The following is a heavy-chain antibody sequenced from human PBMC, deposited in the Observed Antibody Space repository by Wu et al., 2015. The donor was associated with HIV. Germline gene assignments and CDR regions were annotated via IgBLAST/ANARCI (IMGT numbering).Heavy chain of an antibody. J-gene: IGHJ3*02. Sequence: QVQLVQSGAEVRKPGSSVKVSCKASGGTFSRSGFSWVRQVPGQGFEWMGRIIPILGVASYVPKFLGRVTFTADESTRTAYMELSSVRSEDTAMYYCARAPAGSSDYKSAFDIWGQGTMVTVSS. CDR2: IIPILGVA. V-gene: IGHV1-69*04. D-gene: IGHD1-26*01. CDR1: GGTFSRSG. CDR3: ARAPAGSSDYKSAFDI.